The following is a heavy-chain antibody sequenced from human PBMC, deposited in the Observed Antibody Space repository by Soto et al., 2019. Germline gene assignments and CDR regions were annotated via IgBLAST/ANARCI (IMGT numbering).Heavy chain of an antibody. J-gene: IGHJ4*02. D-gene: IGHD3-22*01. CDR3: ARAPQDYYDSSGYLDY. CDR1: GYSFTSYW. Sequence: PGESLKISCKGSGYSFTSYWIGWVRQMPGKGLEWMGIIYPGDSDTRYSPSFQGQVTISADKSISTAYLQWSSLKASDTAMYYCARAPQDYYDSSGYLDYWGQGTLVTVPS. CDR2: IYPGDSDT. V-gene: IGHV5-51*01.